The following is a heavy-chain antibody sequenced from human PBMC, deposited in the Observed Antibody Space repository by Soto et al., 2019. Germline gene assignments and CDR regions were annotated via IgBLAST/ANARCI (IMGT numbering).Heavy chain of an antibody. CDR1: GGSISSSNYY. V-gene: IGHV4-39*01. J-gene: IGHJ1*01. CDR3: ARTTGEYFQH. CDR2: IYYSGST. D-gene: IGHD4-17*01. Sequence: QLQLQESGPGLVKPSETLSLTCTVSGGSISSSNYYWGWIRQPPGKGLEWIGTIYYSGSTYYNPSLKSRGTIYVDTSNNQFSLKLTSVTAADTAVYYCARTTGEYFQHWGQGTLVTVSS.